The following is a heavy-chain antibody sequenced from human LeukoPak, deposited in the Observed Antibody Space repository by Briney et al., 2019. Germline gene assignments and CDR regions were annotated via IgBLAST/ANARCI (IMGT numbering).Heavy chain of an antibody. CDR2: INHSGST. Sequence: SETLSLTCTVSGGSISSSSYYWSWIRQPPGKGLEWIGEINHSGSTNYNPSLKSRVTISVDTSKNQFSLKLSSVTAADTAVYYCARGPGGLWFGERGDYWGQGTLVTVSS. CDR1: GGSISSSSYY. J-gene: IGHJ4*02. V-gene: IGHV4-39*07. CDR3: ARGPGGLWFGERGDY. D-gene: IGHD3-10*01.